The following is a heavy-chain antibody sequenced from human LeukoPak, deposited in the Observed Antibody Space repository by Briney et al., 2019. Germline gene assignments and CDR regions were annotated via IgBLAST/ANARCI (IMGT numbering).Heavy chain of an antibody. CDR2: INPNSGGT. Sequence: GASVKVSCKASGYTFTGYYMHWVRQAPGQGLEWTGWINPNSGGTNYAQKFQGRVTMTRDTSISTAYMELSRLRSDDTAVYYCAREGVGATNFAYYFDYWGQGTLVTVSS. J-gene: IGHJ4*02. D-gene: IGHD1-26*01. V-gene: IGHV1-2*02. CDR1: GYTFTGYY. CDR3: AREGVGATNFAYYFDY.